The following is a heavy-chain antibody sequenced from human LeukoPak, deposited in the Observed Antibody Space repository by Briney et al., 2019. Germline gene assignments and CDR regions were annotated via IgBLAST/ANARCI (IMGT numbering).Heavy chain of an antibody. J-gene: IGHJ4*02. V-gene: IGHV1-2*02. D-gene: IGHD6-19*01. Sequence: ASVKVSCKASGYTFTGYYMHWVRQAPGQGLEWMGWINPNSGGTNYAQKFQGRVTMTRDTSISTAYMELSRLRSDDTAVYYCARVGSSSGWYDSGYYFDYWGQGTLVTVSS. CDR2: INPNSGGT. CDR3: ARVGSSSGWYDSGYYFDY. CDR1: GYTFTGYY.